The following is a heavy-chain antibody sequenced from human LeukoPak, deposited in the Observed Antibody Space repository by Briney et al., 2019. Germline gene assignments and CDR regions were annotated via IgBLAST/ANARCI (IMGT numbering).Heavy chain of an antibody. D-gene: IGHD1-26*01. CDR2: IIPIFGTA. J-gene: IGHJ4*02. Sequence: ASVKVSCKASGGTFISYAISWMRQAPGQGLEWMGGIIPIFGTANYAQKFQGRVTITADESTSTAYMELSSLRSEDTAVYYCARDSGSGNNDYWGQGTLVTVSS. CDR1: GGTFISYA. V-gene: IGHV1-69*13. CDR3: ARDSGSGNNDY.